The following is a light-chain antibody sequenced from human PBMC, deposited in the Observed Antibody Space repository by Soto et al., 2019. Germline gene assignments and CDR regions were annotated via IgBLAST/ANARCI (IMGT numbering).Light chain of an antibody. CDR3: QQYNSWPT. CDR1: QTISSN. J-gene: IGKJ1*01. V-gene: IGKV3-15*01. CDR2: GAS. Sequence: EIVMTQSPATLSVSPGERATLSCRASQTISSNLAWYQQKPGQAPRLLIYGASTRATGIAARFSGSGSGTEFTLTISSLQSEDFAVYYCQQYNSWPTFGQGTKVEIK.